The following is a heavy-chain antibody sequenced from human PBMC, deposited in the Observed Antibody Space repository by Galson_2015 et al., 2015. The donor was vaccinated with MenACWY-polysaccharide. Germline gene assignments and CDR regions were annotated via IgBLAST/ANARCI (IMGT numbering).Heavy chain of an antibody. J-gene: IGHJ6*02. D-gene: IGHD3-16*01. V-gene: IGHV3-30-3*01. Sequence: GFTFSSYAMHWVRQAPGKGLEWVAVISYDGSNKYYADSVKGRFTISRDNSKNTLYLQMNSLRAEDTAVYYCASRGELGITTYYYGMDVWGQGTTVTVSS. CDR3: ASRGELGITTYYYGMDV. CDR1: GFTFSSYA. CDR2: ISYDGSNK.